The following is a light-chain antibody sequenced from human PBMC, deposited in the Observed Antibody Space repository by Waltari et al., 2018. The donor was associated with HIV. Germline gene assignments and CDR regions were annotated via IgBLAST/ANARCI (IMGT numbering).Light chain of an antibody. Sequence: ETVVTQSPVTLSVSPGQRATVPCRSSQSIGNNLAWYQQRPGQPPRLLIYGGSTRATGIPDRFSGSGSGAQFTLTIDGLQSEDFAVYYCQQYNVRPPVTFGQGTRLDIK. J-gene: IGKJ5*01. CDR1: QSIGNN. CDR3: QQYNVRPPVT. V-gene: IGKV3-15*01. CDR2: GGS.